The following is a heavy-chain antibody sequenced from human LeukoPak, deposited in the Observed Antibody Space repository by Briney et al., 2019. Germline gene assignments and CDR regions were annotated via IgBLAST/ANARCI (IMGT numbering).Heavy chain of an antibody. Sequence: ASVKVSCKASGYTFTGYYMHWVRQAPGQGLEWMGWINPNSGGTNYAQKFQGRVTMTRDTSISTAYMELSRLRSEDTAVYYCARGEYVVRGAYGYFDLWGRGTLVTVSS. CDR3: ARGEYVVRGAYGYFDL. J-gene: IGHJ2*01. CDR2: INPNSGGT. CDR1: GYTFTGYY. V-gene: IGHV1-2*02. D-gene: IGHD3-10*01.